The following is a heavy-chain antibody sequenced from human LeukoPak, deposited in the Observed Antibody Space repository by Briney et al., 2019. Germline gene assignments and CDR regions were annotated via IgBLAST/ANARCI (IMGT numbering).Heavy chain of an antibody. Sequence: GGSLRLSCAASGFTFSSYAMHWVRQAPGKGLEWVAVISYDGSNKYYADSVKGRFTISRDNSKKTLYLQMNSLRAEDTAVYYCAREAYYDSSGYYPHWGQGTLVTVSS. CDR1: GFTFSSYA. J-gene: IGHJ4*02. CDR2: ISYDGSNK. V-gene: IGHV3-30*04. D-gene: IGHD3-22*01. CDR3: AREAYYDSSGYYPH.